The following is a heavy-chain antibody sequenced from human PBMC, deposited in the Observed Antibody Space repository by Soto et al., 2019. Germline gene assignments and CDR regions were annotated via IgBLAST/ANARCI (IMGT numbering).Heavy chain of an antibody. CDR1: GFAVSSNY. D-gene: IGHD2-21*01. Sequence: EVQLVESGGGLIQPGGSLRLSCAASGFAVSSNYMSWVRQAPGKGLEWVSLIYSGGTTYYADSVKGRFTISRDNSKNTLYLQMNSLRAEDTAVYYCARASKGTIYSPHAFDIWGQGTRVTVSS. CDR3: ARASKGTIYSPHAFDI. V-gene: IGHV3-53*01. J-gene: IGHJ3*02. CDR2: IYSGGTT.